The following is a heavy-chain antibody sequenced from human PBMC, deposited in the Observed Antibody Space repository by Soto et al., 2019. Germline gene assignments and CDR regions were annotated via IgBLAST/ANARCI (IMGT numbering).Heavy chain of an antibody. V-gene: IGHV3-30-3*01. Sequence: QVQLVESGGGVVQPGRSLRLSCAASGFTFSSYAMHWVRQAPGTGLAWVAVISYDGSNKYYAESVKGRFTISRDNSKNPLYLQMNSLRAEDTAVYYCARLPPQGGYCSGGSCYSEDYWGQGTLVTVSS. CDR2: ISYDGSNK. J-gene: IGHJ4*02. D-gene: IGHD2-15*01. CDR3: ARLPPQGGYCSGGSCYSEDY. CDR1: GFTFSSYA.